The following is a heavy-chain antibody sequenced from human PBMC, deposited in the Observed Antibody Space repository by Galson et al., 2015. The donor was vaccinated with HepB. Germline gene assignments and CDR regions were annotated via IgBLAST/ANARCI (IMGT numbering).Heavy chain of an antibody. Sequence: TLSLTCTVSGGSISSGDYYWSWIRQPPGKGLEWIGYIYYSGSTYYNPSLKSRVTISVDTSKNQFSLKLSSVTAADTAVYYCARAEIGVVNRGGAFDIWGQGTMVTVSS. CDR3: ARAEIGVVNRGGAFDI. CDR2: IYYSGST. CDR1: GGSISSGDYY. V-gene: IGHV4-30-4*01. J-gene: IGHJ3*02. D-gene: IGHD3-3*01.